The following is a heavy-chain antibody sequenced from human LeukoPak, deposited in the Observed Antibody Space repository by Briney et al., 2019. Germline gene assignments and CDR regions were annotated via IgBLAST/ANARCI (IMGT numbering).Heavy chain of an antibody. Sequence: GGSLRLSCTASGFTFSSYSLNWVRQAPGKGLEWVSSISSSSSYIYYADSVKGRFTISRDNAKNSLYLQMNSLRAEDTAVYYCAKDGSSRGYSSSWYYLSDYWGQGTLVTVSS. J-gene: IGHJ4*02. D-gene: IGHD6-13*01. CDR3: AKDGSSRGYSSSWYYLSDY. V-gene: IGHV3-21*04. CDR2: ISSSSSYI. CDR1: GFTFSSYS.